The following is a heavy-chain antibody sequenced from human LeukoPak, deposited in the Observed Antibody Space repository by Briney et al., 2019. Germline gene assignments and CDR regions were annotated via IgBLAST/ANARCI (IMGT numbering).Heavy chain of an antibody. D-gene: IGHD3-10*01. J-gene: IGHJ4*02. Sequence: ETLSLTCAVYGGSFSGYYWSWVRQAPGKGLEWVSAISGSGGSTYYADSVKGRFTISRDNSKNTLYLQMNSLRAEDTAVYYCAKDAERYGSGSYYVDYWGQGTLVTVSS. CDR2: ISGSGGST. CDR1: GGSFSGYY. CDR3: AKDAERYGSGSYYVDY. V-gene: IGHV3-23*01.